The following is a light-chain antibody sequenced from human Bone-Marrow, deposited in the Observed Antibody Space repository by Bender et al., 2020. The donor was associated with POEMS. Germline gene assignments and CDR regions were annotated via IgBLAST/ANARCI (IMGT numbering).Light chain of an antibody. CDR1: GSDIGSHIL. J-gene: IGLJ1*01. Sequence: QSALTQPASVSGSPGQSITISCTGTGSDIGSHILVSWYQHHPGRAPKLMIYEGTRRPSEISDRFSGSKTGNTASLTISGLQAEDEGDYYCSSYAGSNILFGSGTKV. CDR2: EGT. CDR3: SSYAGSNIL. V-gene: IGLV2-23*01.